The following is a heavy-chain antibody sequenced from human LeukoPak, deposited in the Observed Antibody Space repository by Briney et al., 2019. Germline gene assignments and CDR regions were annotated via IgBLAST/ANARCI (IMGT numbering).Heavy chain of an antibody. CDR3: ARHSSVLNSFDP. V-gene: IGHV5-10-1*01. Sequence: GESLEISCKCSEYRFTSYWMSWVRQMPGKGLEWIGRIDPSDSYTLYRPPFPGHVTISADKSTTTAYLQWSSLKAPDTAMYYCARHSSVLNSFDPWGQRTLVTVSS. CDR1: EYRFTSYW. J-gene: IGHJ5*02. D-gene: IGHD3-22*01. CDR2: IDPSDSYT.